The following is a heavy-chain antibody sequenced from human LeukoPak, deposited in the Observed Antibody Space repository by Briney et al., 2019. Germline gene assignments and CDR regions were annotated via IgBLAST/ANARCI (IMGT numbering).Heavy chain of an antibody. CDR1: GFTFSNAW. V-gene: IGHV3-15*01. Sequence: SGGSLRLSCAASGFTFSNAWMSWVRQAPGKGLERVGRIKSKTDGGTTDYAAPVKGRFTISRDDSKNTLCLQMNSLKTEYTAVYYCTARRVDTAMDFDYWGQGTLVTVSS. CDR2: IKSKTDGGTT. D-gene: IGHD5-18*01. CDR3: TARRVDTAMDFDY. J-gene: IGHJ4*02.